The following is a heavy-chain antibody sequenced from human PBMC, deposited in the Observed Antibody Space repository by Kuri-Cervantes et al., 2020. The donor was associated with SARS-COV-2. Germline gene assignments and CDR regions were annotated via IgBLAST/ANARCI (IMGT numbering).Heavy chain of an antibody. CDR3: ARLGKNCTNGICNTYHYYYMDV. CDR1: GGSIRTSY. J-gene: IGHJ6*03. CDR2: IYYSGST. V-gene: IGHV4-59*01. Sequence: SEPLSLTCTVPGGSIRTSYWGWIRQPPGKGLEWIGDIYYSGSTNYNPPLKSRVTVSVDTSKNQFFLKLSSVTAADTAVYYCARLGKNCTNGICNTYHYYYMDVWGKGTTVTVSS. D-gene: IGHD2-8*01.